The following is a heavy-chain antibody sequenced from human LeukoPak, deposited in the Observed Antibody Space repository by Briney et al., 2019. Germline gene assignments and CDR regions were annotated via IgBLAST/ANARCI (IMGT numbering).Heavy chain of an antibody. V-gene: IGHV4-61*02. J-gene: IGHJ3*02. CDR1: GGSISSSSYY. CDR3: ARAMGYCSSTSCFGYAFDI. D-gene: IGHD2-2*01. CDR2: IYTSGST. Sequence: SETLSLTCTVSGGSISSSSYYWSWIRQPAGKGLEWIGRIYTSGSTNYNPSLKSRVTMSVDTSKNQFSLKLSSVTAADTALYYCARAMGYCSSTSCFGYAFDIWGQGTMVTVSS.